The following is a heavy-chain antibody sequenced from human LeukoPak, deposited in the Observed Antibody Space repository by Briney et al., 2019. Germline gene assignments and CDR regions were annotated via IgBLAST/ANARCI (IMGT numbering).Heavy chain of an antibody. D-gene: IGHD6-13*01. CDR2: INPSGGST. J-gene: IGHJ5*02. V-gene: IGHV1-46*01. Sequence: GASVKVSCKASGYTFTSYYMHWLRQAPGQGLEWMGIINPSGGSTSYAQKFQGRVTMTRDTSTSTVYMELSSLRSEDTAVYYCASDLESSSGYAYWFDPWGQGTLVTVSS. CDR1: GYTFTSYY. CDR3: ASDLESSSGYAYWFDP.